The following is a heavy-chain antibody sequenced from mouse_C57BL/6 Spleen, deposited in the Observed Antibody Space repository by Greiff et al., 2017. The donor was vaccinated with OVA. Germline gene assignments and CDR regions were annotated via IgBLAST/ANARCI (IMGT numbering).Heavy chain of an antibody. V-gene: IGHV1-82*01. Sequence: QVQLKESGPELVKPGASVKISCKASGYAFSSSWMNWVKQRPGTGLEWIGRIYPGDGDTNYNGKFKGKATLTADKSSSTAYMQLSSLTSEDSAVYFGARGITTVVADYAMDYWGQGTSVTVSS. CDR2: IYPGDGDT. CDR1: GYAFSSSW. D-gene: IGHD1-1*01. CDR3: ARGITTVVADYAMDY. J-gene: IGHJ4*01.